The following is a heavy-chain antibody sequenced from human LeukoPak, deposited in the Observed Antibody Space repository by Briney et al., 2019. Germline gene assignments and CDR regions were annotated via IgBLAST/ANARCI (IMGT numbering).Heavy chain of an antibody. CDR3: ARDYREYSGYNEGSFDY. V-gene: IGHV3-48*03. CDR2: ISSSGSTI. J-gene: IGHJ4*02. CDR1: GFTFSSYE. Sequence: GGSLRLSCAASGFTFSSYEMNWVRQAPGKGLEWVSYISSSGSTIYYADSVKGRFTISRDNAKNSLYLQMNSLRAEDTAVYYCARDYREYSGYNEGSFDYWGQGTLVTVSS. D-gene: IGHD5-12*01.